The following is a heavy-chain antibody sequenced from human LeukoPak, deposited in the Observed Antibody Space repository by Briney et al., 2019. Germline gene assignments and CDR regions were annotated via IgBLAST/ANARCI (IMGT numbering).Heavy chain of an antibody. CDR2: ISGSGGST. CDR1: GFTFSSYA. CDR3: AKDTYDILTGDLDY. V-gene: IGHV3-23*01. D-gene: IGHD3-9*01. J-gene: IGHJ4*02. Sequence: GVSLRLSCAASGFTFSSYAMSWVHQAPGKGLEWVSAISGSGGSTYYADSVKGRFTISRDNSKNTLYLQMNSLRAEDTAVYYCAKDTYDILTGDLDYWGQGTLVTVSS.